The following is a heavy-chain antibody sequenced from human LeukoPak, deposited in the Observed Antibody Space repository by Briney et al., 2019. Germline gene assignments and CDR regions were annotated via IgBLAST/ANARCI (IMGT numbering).Heavy chain of an antibody. CDR3: GRDLRGSGGDP. D-gene: IGHD3-10*01. Sequence: PSVKLFCKCSGYPFTDFYIHWVRQPPAQGPEWMGWIHLRRGARDYAQKFGRRVTMTRDTSISLVYMELSRLKSNDTAVYYCGRDLRGSGGDPWGQETVVIVSS. CDR1: GYPFTDFY. J-gene: IGHJ5*02. CDR2: IHLRRGAR. V-gene: IGHV1-2*02.